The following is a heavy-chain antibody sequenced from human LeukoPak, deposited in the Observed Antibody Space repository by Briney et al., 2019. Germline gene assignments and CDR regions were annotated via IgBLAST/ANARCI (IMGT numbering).Heavy chain of an antibody. D-gene: IGHD3-22*01. J-gene: IGHJ5*02. CDR2: ISYDGSNK. CDR1: GFIFSNSA. Sequence: GGSLRLSCAASGFIFSNSAMHWVRQAPGKGLEWVAVISYDGSNKYYADSVKGRFTISRDNAKNSLYLQMNSLRAEDTAVYYCARAEVVSYYYDSSGYYHHWGQGTLVTVSS. V-gene: IGHV3-30*03. CDR3: ARAEVVSYYYDSSGYYHH.